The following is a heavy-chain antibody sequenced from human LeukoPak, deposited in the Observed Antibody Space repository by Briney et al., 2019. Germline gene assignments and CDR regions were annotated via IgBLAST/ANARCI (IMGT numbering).Heavy chain of an antibody. Sequence: QPGGSLRLSCAASGFTFSSYAMSWVRQAPGKGLEWVSYISSSGSTIYYADSVKGRFTISRDNAKNSLYLQMNSLRAEDTAVYYCARRSIDAFDIWGQGTTVTVSS. CDR1: GFTFSSYA. CDR2: ISSSGSTI. CDR3: ARRSIDAFDI. J-gene: IGHJ3*02. V-gene: IGHV3-48*04.